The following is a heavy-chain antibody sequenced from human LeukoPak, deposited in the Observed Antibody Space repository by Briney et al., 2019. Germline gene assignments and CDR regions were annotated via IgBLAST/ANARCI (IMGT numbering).Heavy chain of an antibody. V-gene: IGHV3-7*02. Sequence: GGSLRLSCAASGLTVSSNYVTWVRQAPGKGLEWVANIKEDGSEKYYVDSVKGRFTISRDNAKNSLYLQMNSLRAGDTAVYYCGRGGRPDYWGQGTLVTVSS. CDR1: GLTVSSNY. CDR2: IKEDGSEK. CDR3: GRGGRPDY. J-gene: IGHJ4*02. D-gene: IGHD6-6*01.